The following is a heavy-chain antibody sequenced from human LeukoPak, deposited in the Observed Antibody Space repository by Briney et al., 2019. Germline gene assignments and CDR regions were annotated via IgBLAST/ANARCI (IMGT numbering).Heavy chain of an antibody. Sequence: GGSLRLSCAASGFTFSSYGMHWVRQAPGKGLEWVAVIWYDGSNKYYADSVKGRFTISRDNSKNTLYLQMNGLRAEDTAVYYCARESVVVITQYYFDYWGQGTLVTVSS. D-gene: IGHD3-22*01. CDR2: IWYDGSNK. J-gene: IGHJ4*02. CDR3: ARESVVVITQYYFDY. V-gene: IGHV3-33*01. CDR1: GFTFSSYG.